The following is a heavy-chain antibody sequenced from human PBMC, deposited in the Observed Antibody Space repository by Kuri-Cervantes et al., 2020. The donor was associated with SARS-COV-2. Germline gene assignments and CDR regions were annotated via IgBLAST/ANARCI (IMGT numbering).Heavy chain of an antibody. CDR1: GGSFSGYY. J-gene: IGHJ4*02. D-gene: IGHD1-26*01. CDR3: ARGEWDVVLD. V-gene: IGHV4-34*01. CDR2: INHSGST. Sequence: SGSLRLSCAVYGGSFSGYYWSWIRQSPGKGLEWIGEINHSGSTNYNPPLKSRVTISLETSKNQFSLNLSSVTAADTAVYYCARGEWDVVLDWGQGTLVTVSS.